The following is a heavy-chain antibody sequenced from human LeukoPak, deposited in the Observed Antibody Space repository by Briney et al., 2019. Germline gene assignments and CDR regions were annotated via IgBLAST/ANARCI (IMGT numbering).Heavy chain of an antibody. Sequence: GGSLRLSCAASGFPVINNYMSWVRQAPGKGLEWVSIIYANGTSKSADSVKGRFTISRDNAKNSLYLQMNSLRAEDTAVYYCARDQSPPRYYYDSSGYDYWGQGTLVTVSS. CDR3: ARDQSPPRYYYDSSGYDY. CDR2: IYANGTS. V-gene: IGHV3-53*01. CDR1: GFPVINNY. J-gene: IGHJ4*02. D-gene: IGHD3-22*01.